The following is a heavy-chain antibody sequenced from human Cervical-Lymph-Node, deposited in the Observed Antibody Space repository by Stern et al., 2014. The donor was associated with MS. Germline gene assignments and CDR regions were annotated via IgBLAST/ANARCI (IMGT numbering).Heavy chain of an antibody. CDR1: GFTFSRYA. V-gene: IGHV3-30*04. CDR3: ARDRLDGDYVYYYGLDV. CDR2: ISYDGSNK. J-gene: IGHJ6*02. Sequence: VQLVESGGGVVRPGRSLRLSCATSGFTFSRYAVLWVRQAPGKGLAWVAAISYDGSNKFYGASVKGRFTISRDNSKNTLFLQMNNLRPEDSGVYHCARDRLDGDYVYYYGLDVWGQGTTVTVSS. D-gene: IGHD4-17*01.